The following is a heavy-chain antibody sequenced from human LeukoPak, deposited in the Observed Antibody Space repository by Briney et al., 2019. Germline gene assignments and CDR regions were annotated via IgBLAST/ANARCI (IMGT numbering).Heavy chain of an antibody. CDR3: TTGGGWLTDY. CDR1: GGSISDYY. Sequence: KPSETLSLTCTVSGGSISDYYWGWFRQPPGKGLEWIGYIHDSGRTNYNASLKGRASISVDTSRRQFSLKLTSVTAVDTAIYYCTTGGGWLTDYWGQGTLVTVSS. J-gene: IGHJ4*02. CDR2: IHDSGRT. V-gene: IGHV4-59*01. D-gene: IGHD5-24*01.